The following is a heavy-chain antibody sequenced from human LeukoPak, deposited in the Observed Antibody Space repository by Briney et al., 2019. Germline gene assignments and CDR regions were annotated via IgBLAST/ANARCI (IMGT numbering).Heavy chain of an antibody. CDR1: GFIFSSYA. CDR2: ISGSGGST. D-gene: IGHD3-22*01. Sequence: GESLKISCAASGFIFSSYAMSWVRQAPGKGLEWVSSISGSGGSTYYADSVKGRFTISRDNSKNTLYLQMNGLRAEDTAVYYCAKSPDTMIVVRFDYWGQGTLVTVSS. V-gene: IGHV3-23*01. J-gene: IGHJ4*02. CDR3: AKSPDTMIVVRFDY.